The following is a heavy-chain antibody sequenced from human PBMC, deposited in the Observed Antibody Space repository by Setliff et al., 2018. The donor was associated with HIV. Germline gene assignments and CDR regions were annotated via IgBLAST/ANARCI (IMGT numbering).Heavy chain of an antibody. J-gene: IGHJ5*02. CDR3: ARGHLSPKFDP. Sequence: SETLSLTCADYGGSFSGYYWSWIRQPPGKGLERIGEINHSGSTNYNPSLKSRVTISVDTSKNQFSLKLSSVTAADTAVYYCARGHLSPKFDPWGQGTLVTVSS. CDR1: GGSFSGYY. V-gene: IGHV4-34*01. CDR2: INHSGST.